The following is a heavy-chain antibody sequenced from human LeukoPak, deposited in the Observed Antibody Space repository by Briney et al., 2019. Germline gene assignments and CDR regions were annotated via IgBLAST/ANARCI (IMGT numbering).Heavy chain of an antibody. CDR2: IIPIFGTA. CDR1: GGTFSSYA. J-gene: IGHJ4*02. CDR3: ARDPRTMVRGVPAALRY. D-gene: IGHD3-10*01. V-gene: IGHV1-69*13. Sequence: SVRVSCKASGGTFSSYAISWVRQAPGQGLEWMGWIIPIFGTANYAQKFQGRVTITADESTSTAYMELSSLRSEDTAVYYCARDPRTMVRGVPAALRYWGQGTLVTVSS.